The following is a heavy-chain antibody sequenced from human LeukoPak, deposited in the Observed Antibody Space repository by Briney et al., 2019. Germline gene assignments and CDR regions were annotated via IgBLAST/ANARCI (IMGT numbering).Heavy chain of an antibody. D-gene: IGHD1-26*01. J-gene: IGHJ4*02. Sequence: PSETLSLTCTVSGYSISRGYYWGWIRQPPGKGLEWVSSISSSSSYIYYADSVKGRFTISRDNAKNSLYLQMNSLRAEDTAVYYCASGNDYNDYWGQGTLVTVSS. CDR2: ISSSSSYI. V-gene: IGHV3-21*01. CDR3: ASGNDYNDY. CDR1: GYSISRGYY.